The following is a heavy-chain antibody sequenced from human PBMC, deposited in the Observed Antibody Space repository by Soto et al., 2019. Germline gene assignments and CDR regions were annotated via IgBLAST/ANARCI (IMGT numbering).Heavy chain of an antibody. CDR1: GFTFSSYG. J-gene: IGHJ4*02. D-gene: IGHD2-2*02. Sequence: GGSLRLSCAASGFTFSSYGMHWVRQAPGKGLEWVAVISYDGSNKYYADSVKGRFTISRDNSKNTLYLQMNSLRAEDTAVYYCAKTFRHKGEPLLYPFDYWGQGTLVTVSS. CDR2: ISYDGSNK. V-gene: IGHV3-30*18. CDR3: AKTFRHKGEPLLYPFDY.